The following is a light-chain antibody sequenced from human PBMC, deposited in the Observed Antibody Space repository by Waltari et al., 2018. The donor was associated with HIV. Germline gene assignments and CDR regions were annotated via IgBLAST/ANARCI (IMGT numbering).Light chain of an antibody. V-gene: IGLV1-47*01. Sequence: QSVLTQPPSASGTPGQRVIVSCSGSNSNIGNTFVYWYQPLPAKTPNLLLYKTDQRPSGVPDRFSGSKSGTSASLAISGLQSDDEADYYCAAWDDRLRTWMFGGGTKLTVL. CDR2: KTD. J-gene: IGLJ3*02. CDR1: NSNIGNTF. CDR3: AAWDDRLRTWM.